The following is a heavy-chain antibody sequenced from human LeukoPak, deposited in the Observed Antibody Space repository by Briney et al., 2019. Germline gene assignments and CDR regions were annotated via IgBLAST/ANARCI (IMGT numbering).Heavy chain of an antibody. CDR1: GFTFSSYS. V-gene: IGHV3-48*02. Sequence: GGSLRLSCAASGFTFSSYSMNWVRQAPGKGLEWVSYISSSSSTIYYADSVKGRFTISRDNAKNSLYLQMNSLRDEDTAVYYCARELYGSGSYYKGVYYYYGMDAWGQGTTVTVSS. J-gene: IGHJ6*02. D-gene: IGHD3-10*01. CDR2: ISSSSSTI. CDR3: ARELYGSGSYYKGVYYYYGMDA.